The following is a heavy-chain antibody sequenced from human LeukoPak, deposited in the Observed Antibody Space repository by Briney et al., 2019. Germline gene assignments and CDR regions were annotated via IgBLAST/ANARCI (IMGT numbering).Heavy chain of an antibody. V-gene: IGHV1-69*02. CDR2: IIPILGIA. D-gene: IGHD2-2*02. CDR3: ARGVVPAAIPRAFDP. CDR1: GGTFSSYT. Sequence: ASVKVSCKASGGTFSSYTISWVRQAPGQGLEWMGRIIPILGIANYAQKSQGRVTITADKSTSTAYMELSSLRSEDTAVYYCARGVVPAAIPRAFDPWGQGTLVTVSS. J-gene: IGHJ5*02.